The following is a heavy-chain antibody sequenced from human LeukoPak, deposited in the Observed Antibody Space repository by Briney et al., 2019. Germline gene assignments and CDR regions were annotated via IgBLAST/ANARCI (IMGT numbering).Heavy chain of an antibody. CDR2: IKQDGSEK. CDR1: GFTFSSYA. Sequence: GASLRLSCAASGFTFSSYAMSWVRQAPGKGLEWVANIKQDGSEKYYVDSVKGRFTISRDNAKNSLYLQMNSLRAEDTAVYYCAGTDTVWGEGFDYWGQGTLVTVSS. CDR3: AGTDTVWGEGFDY. V-gene: IGHV3-7*01. D-gene: IGHD3-16*01. J-gene: IGHJ4*02.